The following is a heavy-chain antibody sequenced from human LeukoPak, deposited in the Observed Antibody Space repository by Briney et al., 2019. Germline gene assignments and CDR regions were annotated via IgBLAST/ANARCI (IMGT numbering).Heavy chain of an antibody. Sequence: PGGSLRLSCAASGFIFNSYWMSWVRRAPGKGLEWVASIKPDGSAKYYLDSVRGRFTISRDNAENSLYLQMYSLRAEDTAVYYCARLFGSVTTYDYWGQGMLVAVSS. CDR1: GFIFNSYW. J-gene: IGHJ4*02. CDR2: IKPDGSAK. CDR3: ARLFGSVTTYDY. D-gene: IGHD3-3*01. V-gene: IGHV3-7*01.